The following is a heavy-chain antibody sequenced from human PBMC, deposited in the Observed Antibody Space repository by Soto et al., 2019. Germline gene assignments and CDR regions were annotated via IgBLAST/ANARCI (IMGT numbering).Heavy chain of an antibody. CDR3: VRDGTKTLWDWFDP. V-gene: IGHV4-4*07. D-gene: IGHD1-1*01. CDR2: IYATGTT. Sequence: SETLSLTCTVSGASISGFYWSWIRKSAGKGLEWIGRIYATGTTDYNPSLKSRVMMSVDTSKKQFSLKLRSVTAADTAVYYCVRDGTKTLWDWFDPWGQGISVTVSS. J-gene: IGHJ5*02. CDR1: GASISGFY.